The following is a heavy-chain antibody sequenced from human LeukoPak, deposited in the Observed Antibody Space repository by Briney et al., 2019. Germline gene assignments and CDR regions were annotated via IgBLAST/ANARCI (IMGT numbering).Heavy chain of an antibody. D-gene: IGHD7-27*01. J-gene: IGHJ5*02. CDR2: IGISSGNT. Sequence: GGSLRLSCAASGFTFSAYSMNWVRQAPGKGLEWISYIGISSGNTKYADSVKGRFPISGDKAKNSLYLQMNSLRVEDTAVYYCAGVRSGNWFDPWGQGTLVTVSS. CDR3: AGVRSGNWFDP. V-gene: IGHV3-48*01. CDR1: GFTFSAYS.